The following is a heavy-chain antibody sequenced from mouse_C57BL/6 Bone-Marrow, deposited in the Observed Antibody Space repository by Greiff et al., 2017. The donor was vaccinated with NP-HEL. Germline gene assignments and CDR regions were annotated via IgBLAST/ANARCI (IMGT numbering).Heavy chain of an antibody. CDR1: GYTFTSYW. J-gene: IGHJ1*03. CDR3: SRSYYGSSYRDWYFAV. Sequence: VKLQQSGAELAKPGASVKLSCKASGYTFTSYWMNWVKQRPGQGLEWIGYINPRSGNTKYNQKFKNKATLTVDKSYSTAYMQLSSLTSEGAAVYYFSRSYYGSSYRDWYFAVWGTGTTVTVSA. CDR2: INPRSGNT. D-gene: IGHD1-1*01. V-gene: IGHV1-7*01.